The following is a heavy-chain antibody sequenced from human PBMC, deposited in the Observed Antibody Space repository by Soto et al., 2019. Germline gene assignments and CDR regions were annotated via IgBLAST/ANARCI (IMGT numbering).Heavy chain of an antibody. CDR1: GGTFSSYA. V-gene: IGHV1-69*01. Sequence: QVQLVQSGAEVKKPGSSVKVSCKASGGTFSSYAISWVRQAPGQGLEWMGGIIPIFGTANYAQKFQGRVTITADESTSTAYMELSSLRSEDTAVYYCARVSGIAVAGTGVYFDYWGQGTLVTVSS. D-gene: IGHD6-19*01. CDR3: ARVSGIAVAGTGVYFDY. J-gene: IGHJ4*02. CDR2: IIPIFGTA.